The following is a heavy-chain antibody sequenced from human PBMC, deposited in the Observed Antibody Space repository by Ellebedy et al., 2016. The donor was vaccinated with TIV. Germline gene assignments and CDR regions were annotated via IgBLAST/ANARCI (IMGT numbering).Heavy chain of an antibody. V-gene: IGHV3-30-3*01. CDR2: ISYDGSNK. CDR3: ASRTTALDY. D-gene: IGHD4-11*01. CDR1: GFTFSSYA. J-gene: IGHJ4*02. Sequence: GESLKISCAASGFTFSSYAMSWVRQAPGKGLEWVAVISYDGSNKYYADSVKGRFTISRDNSKNTLYLQMNSLRAEDTAVYYCASRTTALDYWGQGTLVTVSS.